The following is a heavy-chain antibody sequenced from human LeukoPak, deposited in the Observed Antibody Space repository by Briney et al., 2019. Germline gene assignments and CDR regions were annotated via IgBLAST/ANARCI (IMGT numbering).Heavy chain of an antibody. CDR1: GYTFTVYY. Sequence: ASVKVSCKASGYTFTVYYMHWVRLAPGQGLEWMGWINPNCGGTNYAQKFQGRVTMTRDTSISTAYMELSRLRSDDTAVYYCARVRGYDSDAFDIWGQGTMVTVSS. CDR2: INPNCGGT. J-gene: IGHJ3*02. CDR3: ARVRGYDSDAFDI. V-gene: IGHV1-2*02. D-gene: IGHD5-12*01.